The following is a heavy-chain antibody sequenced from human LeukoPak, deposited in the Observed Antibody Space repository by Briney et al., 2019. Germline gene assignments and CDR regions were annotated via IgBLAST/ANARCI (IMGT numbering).Heavy chain of an antibody. CDR2: LSYTGKT. CDR1: GVSVSTSH. CDR3: SEGYFEPFDH. V-gene: IGHV4-59*02. Sequence: SETLSLTCNVSGVSVSTSHWNWIRQRPGKGLEWIGCLSYTGKTDYNPSLKSRVSISLGSSNNHFSLKLTSVTAADTAVYYRSEGYFEPFDHWGQGILVTVSS. D-gene: IGHD2/OR15-2a*01. J-gene: IGHJ4*02.